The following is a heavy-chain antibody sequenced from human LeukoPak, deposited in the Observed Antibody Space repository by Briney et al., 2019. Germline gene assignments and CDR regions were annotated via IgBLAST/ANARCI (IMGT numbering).Heavy chain of an antibody. V-gene: IGHV1-8*01. J-gene: IGHJ6*03. CDR3: ARGGYFDWLSYYYYYYYMDV. D-gene: IGHD3-9*01. CDR1: GYTFTSYD. CDR2: MNPNSGNT. Sequence: GASVKVSCKASGYTFTSYDINWVRQATGQGLEWMGWMNPNSGNTGYAQKFQGRVTMTRNTSISTAYMELSSLRSEDTAVYYCARGGYFDWLSYYYYYYYMDVWGKGTTVTISS.